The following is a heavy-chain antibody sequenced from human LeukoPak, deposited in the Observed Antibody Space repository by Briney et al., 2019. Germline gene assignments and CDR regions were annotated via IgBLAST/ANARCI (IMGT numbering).Heavy chain of an antibody. V-gene: IGHV4-39*07. CDR1: GGSITNANYY. D-gene: IGHD6-6*01. Sequence: PSETLSLTCSVSGGSITNANYYWGWIRQRPGKGLEWIGSIYHSGSTYYSPSLQSRVTIPVDTSKNQFSLKLTSVTATDTAVYYCARVAPADLIAAHPFDYWGQGTLVTVSS. CDR2: IYHSGST. CDR3: ARVAPADLIAAHPFDY. J-gene: IGHJ4*02.